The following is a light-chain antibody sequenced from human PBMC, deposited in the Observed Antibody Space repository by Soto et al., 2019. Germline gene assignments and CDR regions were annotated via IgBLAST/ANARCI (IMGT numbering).Light chain of an antibody. CDR3: SSYTTSHTLV. V-gene: IGLV2-14*01. CDR1: SSDVGGYNY. Sequence: QSALTQPASVSGSPGQSITISCTGTSSDVGGYNYVSWYQQLPGKAPKLMIYDVSDRPSGVSNRFSGSKSGNTASLTISGLQAEDESDYYCSSYTTSHTLVFGGGTKLTVL. J-gene: IGLJ2*01. CDR2: DVS.